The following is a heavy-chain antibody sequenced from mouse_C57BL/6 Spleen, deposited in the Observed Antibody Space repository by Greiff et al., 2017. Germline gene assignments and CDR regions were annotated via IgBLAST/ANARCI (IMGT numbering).Heavy chain of an antibody. CDR1: GYTFTGYW. V-gene: IGHV1-9*01. Sequence: VQLQQSGAELMKPGASVKLSCKATGYTFTGYWIEWVKQRPGHGLEWIGEILPGSGSTNYNEKFKGKATVTADTSSNTAYMQLSSLTTEDSAIYYCARRNYGNSFSYWYFDVWGTGTTVTVSS. CDR3: ARRNYGNSFSYWYFDV. J-gene: IGHJ1*03. CDR2: ILPGSGST. D-gene: IGHD2-1*01.